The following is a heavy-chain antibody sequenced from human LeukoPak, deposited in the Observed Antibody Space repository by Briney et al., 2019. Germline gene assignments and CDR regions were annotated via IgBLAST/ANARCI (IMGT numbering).Heavy chain of an antibody. J-gene: IGHJ6*02. D-gene: IGHD2-2*01. CDR1: GFTVSSNY. V-gene: IGHV3-66*01. CDR3: ARDYQLLYGMDV. CDR2: IYSGGST. Sequence: GGSLRPSCAASGFTVSSNYMSWVRQAPGKGLEWVSVIYSGGSTHYADSVKGRFTISRDNSKNTLYLQMNSLRAEDTAVYYCARDYQLLYGMDVWGQGTTVTVSS.